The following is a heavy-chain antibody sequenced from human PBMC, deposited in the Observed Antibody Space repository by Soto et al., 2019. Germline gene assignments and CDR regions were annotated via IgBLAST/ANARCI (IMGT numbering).Heavy chain of an antibody. Sequence: SETLSLTCAVYGGSFSGYYWSWIRQPPGKGLEWIGEINHSGSTNYNPSLKSRVTISVDTSKNQFSLKLSSVTAADTAMYYCASRRIYYYDSSGHLPYDAFDIWGQGTMVTVSS. CDR2: INHSGST. V-gene: IGHV4-34*01. CDR1: GGSFSGYY. D-gene: IGHD3-22*01. J-gene: IGHJ3*02. CDR3: ASRRIYYYDSSGHLPYDAFDI.